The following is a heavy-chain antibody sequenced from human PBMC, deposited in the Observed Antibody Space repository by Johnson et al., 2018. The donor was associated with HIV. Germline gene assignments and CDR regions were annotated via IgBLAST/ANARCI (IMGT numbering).Heavy chain of an antibody. CDR2: IGTAGDT. CDR3: SRVARVVVYAEHAFDI. J-gene: IGHJ3*02. CDR1: GFTFSSYA. Sequence: VQLVESGGGVVQPGRSLRLSCAASGFTFSSYAMHWVRQATGKGLEWVSAIGTAGDTYYPGSVKGRFTISRDNSKNTLYLQMNSLRAEDTAVYYCSRVARVVVYAEHAFDIWGQGTMVTVSS. V-gene: IGHV3-13*01. D-gene: IGHD2-8*02.